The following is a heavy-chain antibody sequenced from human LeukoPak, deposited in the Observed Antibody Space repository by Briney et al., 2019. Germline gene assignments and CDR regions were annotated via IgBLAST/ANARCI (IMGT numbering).Heavy chain of an antibody. Sequence: PGGSLRLSCAASGFTFSSYAMSWVRQAPGKGLEWVAVISYDGSNKYYADSVKGRFTISRDNSKNTLYLQMNSLRAEDTAVYYCARDVATLRNWFDPWGQGTLVTVSS. V-gene: IGHV3-30-3*01. CDR1: GFTFSSYA. CDR2: ISYDGSNK. CDR3: ARDVATLRNWFDP. J-gene: IGHJ5*02. D-gene: IGHD5-12*01.